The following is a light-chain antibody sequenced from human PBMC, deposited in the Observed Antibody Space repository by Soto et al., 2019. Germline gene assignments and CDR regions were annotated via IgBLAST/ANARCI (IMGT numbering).Light chain of an antibody. V-gene: IGLV2-14*01. J-gene: IGLJ2*01. CDR2: DVS. CDR1: SSDVGGYNY. CDR3: RSYTRSSTHVV. Sequence: QSALTQPASVSGSPGQSITISCTGTSSDVGGYNYVSWYQQHPGKAPKLMIYDVSNRPSGVSNRFSGSKSGNTASLTIPGLQAEDEADYHCRSYTRSSTHVVFGGGTKVTVL.